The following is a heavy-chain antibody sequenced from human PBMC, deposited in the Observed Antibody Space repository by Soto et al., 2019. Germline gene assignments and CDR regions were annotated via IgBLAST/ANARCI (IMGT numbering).Heavy chain of an antibody. CDR3: AKASKASQYYDFWSGYGMDV. Sequence: QVQLVESGGGVVQPGRSLRLSCAASGFTFSSYGMHWVRQAPGKGLEWVAVISYDGSNKYYADSVKGRFTISRDNSKNTLYLQMNSLRAEDTAVYYCAKASKASQYYDFWSGYGMDVWGQGTTVTVSS. CDR2: ISYDGSNK. D-gene: IGHD3-3*01. J-gene: IGHJ6*02. CDR1: GFTFSSYG. V-gene: IGHV3-30*18.